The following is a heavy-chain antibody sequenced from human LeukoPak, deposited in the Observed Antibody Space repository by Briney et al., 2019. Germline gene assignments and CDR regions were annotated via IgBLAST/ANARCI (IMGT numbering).Heavy chain of an antibody. CDR3: ARLIPAQDYYYYGMDV. CDR2: IYYSGST. CDR1: GYSISSGYY. V-gene: IGHV4-61*01. J-gene: IGHJ6*02. D-gene: IGHD2-2*01. Sequence: PSETLSLTCTVSGYSISSGYYWGWIRQPPGKGLEWIGYIYYSGSTNYNPSLKSQVTISVDTSKNQFSLKLSSVTAADTAVYYCARLIPAQDYYYYGMDVWGQGTTVTVSS.